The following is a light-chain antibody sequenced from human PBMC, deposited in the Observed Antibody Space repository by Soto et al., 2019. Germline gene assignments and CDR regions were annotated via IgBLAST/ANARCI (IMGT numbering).Light chain of an antibody. CDR2: KAS. CDR1: QSISRL. CDR3: QQYDTYWT. V-gene: IGKV1-5*03. J-gene: IGKJ1*01. Sequence: DIQMTQSPATLSASIGDRVTITCRASQSISRLLAWYQQKPGKAPKLLIYKASSLESGVPSRFSGSGSGTEFTLTISRLQPDDFATYYCQQYDTYWTFGQGTRVEIK.